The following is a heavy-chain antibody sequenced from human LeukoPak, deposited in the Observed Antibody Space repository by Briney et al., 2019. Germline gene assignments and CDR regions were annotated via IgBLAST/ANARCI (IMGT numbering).Heavy chain of an antibody. J-gene: IGHJ6*03. D-gene: IGHD6-13*01. CDR2: IYYSGST. Sequence: PSETLSLTCTVSGGSISSGGYYWSWIRQHPGKGLEWIGYIYYSGSTYYNPSLKSRVTISVDTSKNQFSLKLSSVTAADTAVYYCARAGGSWYPNYYYYMDVWGKGTTVTVSS. CDR3: ARAGGSWYPNYYYYMDV. V-gene: IGHV4-31*03. CDR1: GGSISSGGYY.